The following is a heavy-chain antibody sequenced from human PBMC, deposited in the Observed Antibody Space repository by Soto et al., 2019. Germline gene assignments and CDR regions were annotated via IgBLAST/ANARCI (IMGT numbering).Heavy chain of an antibody. CDR2: MNPNSGNT. CDR1: GYAYTSCY. V-gene: IGHV1-8*01. J-gene: IGHJ6*03. D-gene: IGHD2-8*01. Sequence: ASVKQTCEDGGYAYTSCYLNWVQQATKQGLEWMGWMNPNSGNTGYAQKFQGRVTMTRNTSISTAYMELSSLRSEDTAVYYCARGVTTAGYCTNGVCYRYYYYFMAVWGKGTTVLVSS. CDR3: ARGVTTAGYCTNGVCYRYYYYFMAV.